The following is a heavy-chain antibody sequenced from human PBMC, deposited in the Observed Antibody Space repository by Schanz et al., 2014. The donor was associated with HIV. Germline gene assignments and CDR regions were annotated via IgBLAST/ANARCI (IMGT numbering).Heavy chain of an antibody. V-gene: IGHV3-23*01. Sequence: EVQLLESGGGLVQPGGSLRISCVASGFSFLRYEMSWVRQAPGKGLEWLSTLWGSGDRTYYADSVKGRVTISRDNSKNTLYLQMTTLRTEDTAVYYCAKPEYDSRGNSQSHFDSWGQGTLVTVSS. CDR1: GFSFLRYE. J-gene: IGHJ4*02. CDR3: AKPEYDSRGNSQSHFDS. D-gene: IGHD3-22*01. CDR2: LWGSGDRT.